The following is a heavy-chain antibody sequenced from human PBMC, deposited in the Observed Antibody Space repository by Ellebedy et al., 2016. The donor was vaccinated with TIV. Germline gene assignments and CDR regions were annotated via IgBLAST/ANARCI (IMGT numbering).Heavy chain of an antibody. CDR2: ISPDTGGT. V-gene: IGHV1-2*02. CDR1: GYTFTGQY. Sequence: ASVKVSCKASGYTFTGQYIHWVRQAPGQGLEWMGWISPDTGGTYYAQKFQGRVTMTRDTYISTIYMALTWLRSDDTAVYYCATGAPGYDFNWLDPWGQGTLVTVSS. D-gene: IGHD3-3*01. J-gene: IGHJ5*02. CDR3: ATGAPGYDFNWLDP.